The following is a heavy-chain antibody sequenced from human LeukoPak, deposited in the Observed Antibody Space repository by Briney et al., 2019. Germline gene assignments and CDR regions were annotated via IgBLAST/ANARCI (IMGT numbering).Heavy chain of an antibody. V-gene: IGHV1-69*05. D-gene: IGHD3-22*01. CDR3: AREAGYYDSSGYYGGLIN. CDR2: IIPIFGTA. CDR1: GGTFSSYA. J-gene: IGHJ4*02. Sequence: SVKVSCKASGGTFSSYAISWVRQAPGQGLEWMGGIIPIFGTANYAQKFQGRVTITTDESTSTAYMELSSLRSEDTAVYYCAREAGYYDSSGYYGGLINWGQGTLVTVYS.